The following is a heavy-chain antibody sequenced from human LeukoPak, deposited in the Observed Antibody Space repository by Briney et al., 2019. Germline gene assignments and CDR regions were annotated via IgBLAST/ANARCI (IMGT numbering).Heavy chain of an antibody. V-gene: IGHV4-59*08. CDR2: MYYSGST. CDR3: ARRGYCSGGSCYSEVGDAFDI. CDR1: GGAIRTNY. Sequence: SETLSLTCTVSGGAIRTNYWSWIRQPPGKGPEWIGYMYYSGSTTYNPSLKSRVTISVDTSKNQFSLKLSSVTAADTAVYYCARRGYCSGGSCYSEVGDAFDIWGQGTMVTVSS. J-gene: IGHJ3*02. D-gene: IGHD2-15*01.